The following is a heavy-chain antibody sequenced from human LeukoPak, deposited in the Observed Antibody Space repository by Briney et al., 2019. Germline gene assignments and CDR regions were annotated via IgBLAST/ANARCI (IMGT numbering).Heavy chain of an antibody. CDR1: GFTFSSYA. CDR3: PKAPPLLRFGELFPYYYYHMDV. CDR2: ISGSGGST. Sequence: GRSLRLSCAASGFTFSSYAMSSVRQAPGKGLEWVSAISGSGGSTYYAGSVKGGFTISRDNSKNTLYLQMNSLLPPDTALYYCPKAPPLLRFGELFPYYYYHMDVWRKGTTVTISS. J-gene: IGHJ6*03. D-gene: IGHD3-10*01. V-gene: IGHV3-23*01.